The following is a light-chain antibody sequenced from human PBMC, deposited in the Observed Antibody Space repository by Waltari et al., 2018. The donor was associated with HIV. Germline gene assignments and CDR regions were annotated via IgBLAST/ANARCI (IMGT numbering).Light chain of an antibody. V-gene: IGKV3-20*01. Sequence: EIVFTQSPGTLSLSPGERDTRSCRASQSVTSSFLSWYQQKPGQAPRLLIYGASSRATGIPDRFSGGGSGTDFTLTISRLEPEDFAVYYCQQYGSSPLTFGGGTKVDIK. CDR1: QSVTSSF. CDR3: QQYGSSPLT. J-gene: IGKJ4*01. CDR2: GAS.